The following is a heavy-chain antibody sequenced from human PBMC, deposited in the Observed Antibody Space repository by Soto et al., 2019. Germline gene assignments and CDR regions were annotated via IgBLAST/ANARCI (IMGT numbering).Heavy chain of an antibody. CDR1: GGSISSYY. CDR3: ARDQYYYDSSGSPNWFDP. CDR2: IYYSGST. D-gene: IGHD3-22*01. J-gene: IGHJ5*02. V-gene: IGHV4-59*01. Sequence: NPSETLSLTCTVSGGSISSYYWSWIRQPPGKGLEWIGYIYYSGSTNYNPSLKSRVTISVDTSKNQFSLKLSSVTAADTAVYYCARDQYYYDSSGSPNWFDPWGQGTLVTVSS.